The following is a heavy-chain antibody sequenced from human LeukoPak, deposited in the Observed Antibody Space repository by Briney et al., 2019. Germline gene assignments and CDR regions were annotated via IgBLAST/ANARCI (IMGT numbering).Heavy chain of an antibody. CDR1: GFTVNNYA. CDR2: ISSSGGDT. V-gene: IGHV3-23*01. CDR3: AQGSVAYYYYMDV. D-gene: IGHD6-25*01. Sequence: GGSLRLSCVASGFTVNNYAMSWVRQPPGKGLEWVSSISSSGGDTYYADSVKGRFTISRDNSKKTLYLQMSSLRAEDTAVYYCAQGSVAYYYYMDVWGKGTTVTVSS. J-gene: IGHJ6*03.